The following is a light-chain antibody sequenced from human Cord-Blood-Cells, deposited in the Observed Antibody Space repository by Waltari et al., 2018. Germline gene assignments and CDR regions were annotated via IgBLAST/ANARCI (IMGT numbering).Light chain of an antibody. J-gene: IGKJ4*01. CDR3: MQALQTLLT. Sequence: DIVMTQSPLSLPVTPGGPPSTPCRFSQSLLHSNGYNYLDWYLQKPGQSPQLLIYLGSNRASGVPDRFSGSGSGTDFTLKISRVEAEDVGVYYCMQALQTLLTFGGGTKVEIK. CDR2: LGS. V-gene: IGKV2-28*01. CDR1: QSLLHSNGYNY.